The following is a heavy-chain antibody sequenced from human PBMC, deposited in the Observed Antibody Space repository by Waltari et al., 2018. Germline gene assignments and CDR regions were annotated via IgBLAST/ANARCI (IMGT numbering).Heavy chain of an antibody. CDR3: AGAEEGIAAAFDY. CDR2: IYHSGST. J-gene: IGHJ4*02. CDR1: GGSISSSNW. V-gene: IGHV4-4*02. Sequence: QVQLQESGPGLVKPSGTLSLTCAVSGGSISSSNWWGWVRQPPGKGLEWSWEIYHSGSTNYNPSLKSRVTISVDKSKNQFSLKLSSVTAADTAVYYCAGAEEGIAAAFDYWGQGTLVTVSS. D-gene: IGHD6-13*01.